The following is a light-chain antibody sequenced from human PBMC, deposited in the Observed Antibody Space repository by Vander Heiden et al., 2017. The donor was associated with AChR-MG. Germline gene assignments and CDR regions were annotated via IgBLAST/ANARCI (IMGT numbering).Light chain of an antibody. CDR1: QSIVSD. J-gene: IGKJ5*01. V-gene: IGKV3-11*01. CDR3: QQRSGWPPIT. CDR2: DAS. Sequence: LLNQSPATLSLSPGATASQSIVSDLAWYQQKAGQAPRLLIYDASNRAAGIPARFSGSGSGTDFTLSISSLEPEDFAVYYCQQRSGWPPITFGQGTRLAIK.